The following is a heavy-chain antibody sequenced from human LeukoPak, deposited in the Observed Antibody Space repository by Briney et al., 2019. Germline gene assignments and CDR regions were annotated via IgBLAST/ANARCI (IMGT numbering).Heavy chain of an antibody. V-gene: IGHV4-59*11. CDR1: GDSISIHY. Sequence: SETLSLICSVAGDSISIHYWSWIRQPPGKGLEWIGYIDHTGSTNYNPSLNSRVTISRDTSKNHFSLELSSVTAADTAVYFCARGRVSSSSWSSTYYYYFYMDVWGKGTTVTVSS. J-gene: IGHJ6*03. D-gene: IGHD6-13*01. CDR3: ARGRVSSSSWSSTYYYYFYMDV. CDR2: IDHTGST.